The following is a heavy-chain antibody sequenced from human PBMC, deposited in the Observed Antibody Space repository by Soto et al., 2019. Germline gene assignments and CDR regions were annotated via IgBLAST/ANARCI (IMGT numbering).Heavy chain of an antibody. Sequence: EVQLAESGGGLAQPGGSLSPSCAASGFTLSGYAMDWVRQAPGKGLEYVSGISSNGVGTYYANSVQGRFTISRDKSKNTVYLQMGSLRPEDMAVYYCARRARPDFYYMDVWGKGTTVTVSS. CDR1: GFTLSGYA. D-gene: IGHD6-6*01. CDR2: ISSNGVGT. J-gene: IGHJ6*03. CDR3: ARRARPDFYYMDV. V-gene: IGHV3-64*01.